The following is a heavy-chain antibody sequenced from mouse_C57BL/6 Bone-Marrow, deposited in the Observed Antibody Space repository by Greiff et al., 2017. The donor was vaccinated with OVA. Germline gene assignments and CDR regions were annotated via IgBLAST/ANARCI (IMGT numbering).Heavy chain of an antibody. CDR3: ANYAY. CDR2: IDPSDSYT. J-gene: IGHJ2*01. D-gene: IGHD2-4*01. Sequence: QVQLQQPGAELVKPGASVKLSCKASGYTFTSYWMQWVKQRPGQGLEWIGEIDPSDSYTNYNQKFKGKATLTVDTSSSTAYMQLSSLTAEDSAVYYCANYAYWGQGTTLTVSS. CDR1: GYTFTSYW. V-gene: IGHV1-50*01.